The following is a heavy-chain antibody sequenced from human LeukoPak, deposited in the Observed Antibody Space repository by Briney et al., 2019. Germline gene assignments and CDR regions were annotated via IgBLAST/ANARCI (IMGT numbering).Heavy chain of an antibody. CDR3: ASSGQWLVRFDY. J-gene: IGHJ4*02. D-gene: IGHD6-19*01. V-gene: IGHV4-59*12. CDR1: GGSISSYY. CDR2: IYYSGST. Sequence: SETLSLTCTVSGGSISSYYWSWIRQPPGKGLEWIGYIYYSGSTNYNPSLKSRVTISVDTSKNQFPLKLSSVTAADTAVYYCASSGQWLVRFDYWGQGTLVTVSS.